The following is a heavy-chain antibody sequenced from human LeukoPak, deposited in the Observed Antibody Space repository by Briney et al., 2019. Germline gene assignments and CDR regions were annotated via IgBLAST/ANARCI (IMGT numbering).Heavy chain of an antibody. V-gene: IGHV3-30*01. D-gene: IGHD6-13*01. CDR3: AKAPAAAGRRYNWFDP. CDR1: GFTFSSYA. J-gene: IGHJ5*02. Sequence: PGGSLLLSCAASGFTFSSYAMHWVRQAPGKGLEWVAVISYDGSNKYYADSVKGRFTISRDNSKNTLYLQMNSLRAEDTAVYYCAKAPAAAGRRYNWFDPWGQGTLVTVSS. CDR2: ISYDGSNK.